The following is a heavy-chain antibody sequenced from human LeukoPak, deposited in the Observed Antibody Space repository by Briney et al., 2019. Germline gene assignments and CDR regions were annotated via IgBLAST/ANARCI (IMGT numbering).Heavy chain of an antibody. CDR2: INWNGGSI. CDR1: GFTFDDYG. Sequence: PGGSLRLSCAGSGFTFDDYGMNWVRQAPGKGLEWVSGINWNGGSIGYADSVKGRFTISRDNAKSSLYLQMNSLRAEDTAVYYCTLWFGESPFDYWGQGTLVTVSS. CDR3: TLWFGESPFDY. V-gene: IGHV3-20*04. D-gene: IGHD3-10*01. J-gene: IGHJ4*02.